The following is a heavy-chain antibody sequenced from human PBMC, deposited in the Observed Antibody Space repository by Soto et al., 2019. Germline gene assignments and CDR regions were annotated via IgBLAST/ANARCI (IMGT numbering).Heavy chain of an antibody. J-gene: IGHJ4*02. D-gene: IGHD2-2*01. CDR3: VRDDDQEANALDY. Sequence: QVQLVESGGDVVQPGRSLRLSCAASGFTFSNYGMHWVRQAPGKGLEWVAVITNNGGSDHYADSLKGRLTISRDNSKNTLSLQMSSLRAEDTAVYYCVRDDDQEANALDYWGQGTLVTVSS. V-gene: IGHV3-33*01. CDR1: GFTFSNYG. CDR2: ITNNGGSD.